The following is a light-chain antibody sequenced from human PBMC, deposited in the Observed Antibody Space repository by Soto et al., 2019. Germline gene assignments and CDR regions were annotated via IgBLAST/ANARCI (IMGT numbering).Light chain of an antibody. CDR2: AAS. CDR1: QSVSSSD. CDR3: QQYGSSLPYT. V-gene: IGKV3-20*01. Sequence: EIVLTQSPGTLSLSPGERATLSCRASQSVSSSDLAWHQQKPGQAPRLVIYAASSRATGTPDRFSGSGSGTDFTLTISRLEPEDFAVYYCQQYGSSLPYTFGQGTKLEIK. J-gene: IGKJ2*01.